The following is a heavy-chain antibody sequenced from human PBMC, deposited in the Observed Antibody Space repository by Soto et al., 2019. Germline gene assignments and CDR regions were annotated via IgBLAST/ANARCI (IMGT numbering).Heavy chain of an antibody. CDR2: INANNGGA. V-gene: IGHV1-2*02. J-gene: IGHJ5*02. CDR1: GYTFTDYH. CDR3: AREGGSETLQPSYNWFDT. Sequence: QVQLVQSGAEVKKPGASVKVSCKASGYTFTDYHIHWVRQAPGQGLEFMVWINANNGGAGSAQQFQGSVTVTRDKSITTVYMELSNLRADDTAVYYCAREGGSETLQPSYNWFDTWGQETLVTVSS. D-gene: IGHD2-15*01.